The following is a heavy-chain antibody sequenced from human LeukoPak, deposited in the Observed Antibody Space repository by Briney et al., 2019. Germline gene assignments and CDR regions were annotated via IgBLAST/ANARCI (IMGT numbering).Heavy chain of an antibody. Sequence: SETLSLTCNVSGASVSSGSYYWSWIRQPPGTGLEWIGYIYYSGSTNYNPSLKSRITISVDTSKNQFSLKLSSVTAADTAVYYCARGRYSSSWYGSWGQGTLVTVSS. CDR1: GASVSSGSYY. D-gene: IGHD6-13*01. CDR2: IYYSGST. CDR3: ARGRYSSSWYGS. V-gene: IGHV4-61*01. J-gene: IGHJ5*01.